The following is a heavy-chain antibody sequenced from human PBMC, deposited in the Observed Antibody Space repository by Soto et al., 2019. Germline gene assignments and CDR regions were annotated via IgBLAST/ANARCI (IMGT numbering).Heavy chain of an antibody. Sequence: GGSLRLSSAASGFTFSSNAMSWVRQAPGKGLEWVSGISSSGGSTYYADSVKGRFTISRDNSKNMLYLQMNNLRAEDTAVYYCAKAQGGSYFDYWGQGTLVTVSS. CDR1: GFTFSSNA. CDR2: ISSSGGST. D-gene: IGHD2-15*01. J-gene: IGHJ4*02. V-gene: IGHV3-23*01. CDR3: AKAQGGSYFDY.